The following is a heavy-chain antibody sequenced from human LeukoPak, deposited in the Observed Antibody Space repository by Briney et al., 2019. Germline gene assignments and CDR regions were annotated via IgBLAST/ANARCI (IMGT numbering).Heavy chain of an antibody. J-gene: IGHJ6*02. V-gene: IGHV1-46*01. Sequence: PRASVKVSCKASGYTLTSYYMHWVRQAPGQGLEWMGIINPSGGSTSYAQKFQGRVTMTRDTSTSTVYMELSSLRSEDTAVYYCARDLGSYYPYYYYGMDVWGQGTTVTVSS. CDR2: INPSGGST. D-gene: IGHD1-26*01. CDR1: GYTLTSYY. CDR3: ARDLGSYYPYYYYGMDV.